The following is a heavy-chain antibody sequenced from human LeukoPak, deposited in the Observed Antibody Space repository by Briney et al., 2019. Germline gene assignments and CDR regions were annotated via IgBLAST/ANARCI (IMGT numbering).Heavy chain of an antibody. J-gene: IGHJ4*02. CDR3: ARPRGYSSSDFDY. D-gene: IGHD6-6*01. V-gene: IGHV1-2*02. Sequence: ASVKVSCKASGYTFTGYYMHWVRQAPGQGLEWMGWINPNSGGTNYAQKFQGRVTMTRDTSISTAHMELSRLRSDDTAVYYCARPRGYSSSDFDYWGQGTLVTVSS. CDR1: GYTFTGYY. CDR2: INPNSGGT.